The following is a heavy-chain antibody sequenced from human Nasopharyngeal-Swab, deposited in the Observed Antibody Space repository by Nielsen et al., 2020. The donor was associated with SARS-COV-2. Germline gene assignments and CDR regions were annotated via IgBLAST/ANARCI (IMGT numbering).Heavy chain of an antibody. CDR2: IWYDGSNK. CDR3: ARGSLTTDYGDYSYFQH. J-gene: IGHJ1*01. Sequence: QPPGKGLEWVAVIWYDGSNKYYADSVKGRFTISRDNSKNTLYLQMNSLRAEDTAVYYCARGSLTTDYGDYSYFQHWGQGTLVTVSS. D-gene: IGHD4-17*01. V-gene: IGHV3-33*01.